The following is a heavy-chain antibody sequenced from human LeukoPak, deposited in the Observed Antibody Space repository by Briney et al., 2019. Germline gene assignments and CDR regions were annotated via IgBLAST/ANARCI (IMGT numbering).Heavy chain of an antibody. V-gene: IGHV1-2*02. Sequence: GASVKVSCKASEFTFTGYYLHWVRQAPGQGLEWRGWINPNSGGTNFAQKFQGRVTMTRDTSNSTAYMELSSLRSDDTAVYYCARGIHFWSGHDYWGQGTLVTVSS. J-gene: IGHJ4*02. CDR3: ARGIHFWSGHDY. CDR1: EFTFTGYY. CDR2: INPNSGGT. D-gene: IGHD3-3*02.